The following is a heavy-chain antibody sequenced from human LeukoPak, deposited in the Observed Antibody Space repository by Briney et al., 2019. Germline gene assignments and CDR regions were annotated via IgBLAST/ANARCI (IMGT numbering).Heavy chain of an antibody. CDR1: GGSISSSSYY. CDR3: ARTKPYYYYMDV. V-gene: IGHV4-39*01. CDR2: IYYSGST. Sequence: SETLSLTCTVSGGSISSSSYYWGWIRQPPGKGLEWIGSIYYSGSTYHNPSLKSRVTISVDTSKNQFSLKLSSVTAADTAVYYCARTKPYYYYMDVWGKGTTVTVSS. J-gene: IGHJ6*03.